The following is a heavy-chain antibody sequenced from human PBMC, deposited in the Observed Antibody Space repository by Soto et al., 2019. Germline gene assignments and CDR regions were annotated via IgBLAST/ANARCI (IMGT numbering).Heavy chain of an antibody. CDR1: GFTFSSYN. D-gene: IGHD3-3*01. V-gene: IGHV3-48*02. J-gene: IGHJ4*02. CDR3: ARDPHRKITVFGVLKVHYFDY. Sequence: ESGGGLVQPGGSLSLSCAASGFTFSSYNMNWVRQAPGKGLEWVSYISSSSSTIYYADSVKGRFTISRDNAKNSLYLQMNSLRDEDTAVYYCARDPHRKITVFGVLKVHYFDYWGQGTLVTVSS. CDR2: ISSSSSTI.